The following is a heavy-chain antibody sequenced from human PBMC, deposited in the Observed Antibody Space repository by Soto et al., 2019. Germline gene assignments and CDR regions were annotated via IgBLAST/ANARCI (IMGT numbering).Heavy chain of an antibody. V-gene: IGHV4-34*01. CDR1: GESFSGYY. CDR3: ARYEYGNSLYGVDV. J-gene: IGHJ6*02. CDR2: VDHRGST. D-gene: IGHD1-7*01. Sequence: SETLSLTCVVSGESFSGYYWSWIRQTPGMGLEWIGEVDHRGSTTYNPSLKNRASISMDSSKNLFSLELTSVTAADTALYFCARYEYGNSLYGVDVWGQGTRVTVS.